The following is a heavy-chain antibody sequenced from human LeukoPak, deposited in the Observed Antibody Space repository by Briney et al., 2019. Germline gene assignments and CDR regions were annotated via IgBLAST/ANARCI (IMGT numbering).Heavy chain of an antibody. Sequence: PGGSLRLSCAASGFTFSSFDMNWVRQAPGKGLEWVSSISTSSRYIYYRDSVKGRFTISRDDAKNSLYLQMNSLRVEGTAVYYCARADCSGSTCYLRRSWFDPWGQGTLVTVSS. D-gene: IGHD2-2*01. CDR2: ISTSSRYI. CDR3: ARADCSGSTCYLRRSWFDP. J-gene: IGHJ5*02. V-gene: IGHV3-21*01. CDR1: GFTFSSFD.